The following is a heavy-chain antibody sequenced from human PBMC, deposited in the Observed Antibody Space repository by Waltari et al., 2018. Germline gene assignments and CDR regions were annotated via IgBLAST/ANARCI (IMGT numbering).Heavy chain of an antibody. CDR3: ARAFPYFDWFDP. V-gene: IGHV4-59*11. J-gene: IGHJ5*02. CDR2: IYYSGST. CDR1: GGSISSHY. D-gene: IGHD2-8*01. Sequence: QVQLQESGPGLVKPSETLSLTCTVSGGSISSHYWSWPRQPPGKGLEWIGYIYYSGSTNYNPSLKSRVTISVDTSKNQFSLKLSSVTAADTAVYYCARAFPYFDWFDPWGQGTLVTVSS.